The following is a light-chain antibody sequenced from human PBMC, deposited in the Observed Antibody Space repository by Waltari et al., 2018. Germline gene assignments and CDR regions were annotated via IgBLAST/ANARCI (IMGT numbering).Light chain of an antibody. CDR1: GSNIGAGYD. Sequence: QSVLTQPPSVSGAPGQRVTISCTGSGSNIGAGYDTPWYQQLPGKAPRLLISGVNTRPSGVPDRFFGSQSGTSASLAITGLQAEDEGDYYCQSYDTSLSVVFGGGTKLTVL. J-gene: IGLJ2*01. CDR3: QSYDTSLSVV. V-gene: IGLV1-40*01. CDR2: GVN.